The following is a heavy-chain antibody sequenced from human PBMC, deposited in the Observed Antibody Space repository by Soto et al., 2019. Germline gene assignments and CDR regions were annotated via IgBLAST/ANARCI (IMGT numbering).Heavy chain of an antibody. CDR3: ARDLYEFWNYYYYMDV. V-gene: IGHV3-7*01. CDR1: GFTFSSYW. CDR2: IKQDGSEK. Sequence: PGGSLRLSCAASGFTFSSYWMSWVRQAPGKGLEWVANIKQDGSEKYYVDSVKGRFTISRDNAKNSLYLQMNSLRAEDTAVYYCARDLYEFWNYYYYMDVWGKGTTVTVSS. J-gene: IGHJ6*03. D-gene: IGHD3-3*01.